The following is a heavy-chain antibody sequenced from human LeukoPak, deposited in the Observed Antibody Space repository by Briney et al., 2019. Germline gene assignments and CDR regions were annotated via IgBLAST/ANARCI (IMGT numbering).Heavy chain of an antibody. D-gene: IGHD6-6*01. J-gene: IGHJ3*02. Sequence: GGSLRLSCAASGFTSSSYSMNWVRQAPGKGLEWVSSISSSSSYIYYADSVKGRFNISRDNAKNSLYLQMNSLRAEDTAVYYCARARGIAARNAFDIWGQGTMVTVSS. CDR3: ARARGIAARNAFDI. CDR2: ISSSSSYI. V-gene: IGHV3-21*01. CDR1: GFTSSSYS.